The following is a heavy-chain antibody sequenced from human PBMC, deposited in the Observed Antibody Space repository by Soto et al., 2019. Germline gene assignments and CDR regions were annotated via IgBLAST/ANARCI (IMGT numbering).Heavy chain of an antibody. V-gene: IGHV3-7*01. CDR2: IKQDGSEE. J-gene: IGHJ4*02. D-gene: IGHD3-22*01. Sequence: GGSLRLSCAASGFTFTSYWMSCVRQAPGKGLEWVANIKQDGSEEYYVDSVKGRFTISRDNAKNSLYLQMNSLRAEDTAVYYCARLFTYYYDSSGYPPPYYFDYWGQGTLVTVSS. CDR1: GFTFTSYW. CDR3: ARLFTYYYDSSGYPPPYYFDY.